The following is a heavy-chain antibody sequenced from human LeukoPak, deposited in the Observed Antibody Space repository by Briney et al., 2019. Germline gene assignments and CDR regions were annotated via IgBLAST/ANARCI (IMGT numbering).Heavy chain of an antibody. D-gene: IGHD6-19*01. Sequence: GGSLRVSCSASGFSFSSNAMHWVRQAPGKGLEYVSGITSNGGKTYYADSVKGRFTISRDNSKKTLSLQMSSLRAEDTAVYYCARSVIAVAGYDAFDIWGQGTVVTVSS. CDR1: GFSFSSNA. CDR2: ITSNGGKT. V-gene: IGHV3-64D*09. CDR3: ARSVIAVAGYDAFDI. J-gene: IGHJ3*02.